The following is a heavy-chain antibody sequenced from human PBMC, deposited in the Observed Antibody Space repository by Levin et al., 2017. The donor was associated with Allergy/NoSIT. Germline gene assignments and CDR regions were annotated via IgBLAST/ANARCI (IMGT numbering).Heavy chain of an antibody. CDR1: GGSISSTRYY. CDR2: IYYTGNT. CDR3: ARADGTMLLRHLGNFDY. J-gene: IGHJ4*02. Sequence: ESLKISCTVSGGSISSTRYYWGWIRQPPGKGLEWIGSIYYTGNTYYNASLKSRVTISVDTSKNQFSLRLSSVTAADTAVYYCARADGTMLLRHLGNFDYWGRGTLVTVSS. D-gene: IGHD1-7*01. V-gene: IGHV4-39*07.